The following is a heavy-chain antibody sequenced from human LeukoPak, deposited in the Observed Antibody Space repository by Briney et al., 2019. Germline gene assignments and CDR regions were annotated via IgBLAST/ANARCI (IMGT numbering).Heavy chain of an antibody. CDR3: ARRAIQYGDDAFDI. Sequence: SETLSLTCAVYGGSFSGYYWSWIRQPPGKGLEWIGEINHSGSTNYNPSLKSRVTISVDTSKNQFSLKLSSVTAADTAVYYCARRAIQYGDDAFDIWGQGTMVTVSS. V-gene: IGHV4-34*01. J-gene: IGHJ3*02. CDR2: INHSGST. D-gene: IGHD4-11*01. CDR1: GGSFSGYY.